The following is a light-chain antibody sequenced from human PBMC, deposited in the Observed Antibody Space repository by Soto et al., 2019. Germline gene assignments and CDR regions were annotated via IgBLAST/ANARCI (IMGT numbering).Light chain of an antibody. Sequence: EIVLTQSPGTLSLSPGERATLSCRASQTISSTYLAWYQQKPGQAPRLLIYYLSSMATGIPDRFSGSGSETDFTLTISRLEPEDFAVYYCQHHGSSPFTFGQGTKLEIK. CDR2: YLS. V-gene: IGKV3-20*01. CDR1: QTISSTY. CDR3: QHHGSSPFT. J-gene: IGKJ2*01.